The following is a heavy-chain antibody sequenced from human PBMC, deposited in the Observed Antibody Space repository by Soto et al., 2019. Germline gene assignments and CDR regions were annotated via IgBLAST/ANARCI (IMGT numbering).Heavy chain of an antibody. CDR2: INPNSGDT. V-gene: IGHV1-2*04. Sequence: QVQLVQSGAEVRKPGASVKVSCKASGFNFTDHYMHWVRQAPGQGLEWMGWINPNSGDTKYAQNFQDWVTMTRDTSVSTMYMELRRLRSDDTAVYYCARDRVVSAYDFTWFDSWGQGTLVTVSS. CDR1: GFNFTDHY. D-gene: IGHD5-12*01. J-gene: IGHJ5*01. CDR3: ARDRVVSAYDFTWFDS.